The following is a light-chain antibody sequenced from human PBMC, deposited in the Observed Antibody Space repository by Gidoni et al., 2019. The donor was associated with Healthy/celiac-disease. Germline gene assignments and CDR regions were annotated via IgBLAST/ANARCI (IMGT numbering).Light chain of an antibody. CDR3: QKYYSTPRT. Sequence: DIVMTQSPDSLAVSLGERATINCKSSQSFLYSSNNKNYLAWYQQKPGQPPKLLIYGASTRESGVPDRFSGSGSGTDFTLTISSLQAEDVAVYYCQKYYSTPRTFGQGTKVE. CDR2: GAS. CDR1: QSFLYSSNNKNY. V-gene: IGKV4-1*01. J-gene: IGKJ1*01.